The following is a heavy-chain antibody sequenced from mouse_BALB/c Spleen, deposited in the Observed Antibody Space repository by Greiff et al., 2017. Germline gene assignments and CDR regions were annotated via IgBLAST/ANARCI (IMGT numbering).Heavy chain of an antibody. J-gene: IGHJ3*01. CDR1: GYTFTDYY. Sequence: VKLMESGAELARPGASVKLSCKASGYTFTDYYINWVKQRTGQGLEWIGEIYPGSGNTYYNEKFKGKATLTADKSSSTAYMQLSSLTSEDSAVYVCARSDLDWFAYWGKGTLVTVSA. CDR3: ARSDLDWFAY. V-gene: IGHV1-77*01. CDR2: IYPGSGNT.